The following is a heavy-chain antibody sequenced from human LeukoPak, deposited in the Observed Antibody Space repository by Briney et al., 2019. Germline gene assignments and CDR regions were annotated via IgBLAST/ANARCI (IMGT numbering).Heavy chain of an antibody. CDR2: ISAFNGIT. J-gene: IGHJ6*03. V-gene: IGHV1-18*01. CDR3: ARPELRWSAYYYMDV. D-gene: IGHD4-23*01. Sequence: ASVKVSCKTSGYSFTSFGISWVRQAPGQGLEWMGWISAFNGITNYAQKVQDRINVTTDTSSSTAYMELTSLTSDDTAVYYCARPELRWSAYYYMDVWGKGTTVTVSS. CDR1: GYSFTSFG.